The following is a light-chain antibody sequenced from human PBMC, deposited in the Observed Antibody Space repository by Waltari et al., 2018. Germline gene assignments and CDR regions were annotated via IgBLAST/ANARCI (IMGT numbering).Light chain of an antibody. CDR2: EVS. CDR1: SSDVGAHNY. Sequence: QSALTQPPSASGSPGQSVTISCPGTSSDVGAHNYVSWYQPYPGKAPKLIIYEVSKRPSGVPDRFSGSKSGNTASLTVSGLQADDEADYYCSSHGGSKVFGGGTKLTVL. CDR3: SSHGGSKV. V-gene: IGLV2-8*01. J-gene: IGLJ2*01.